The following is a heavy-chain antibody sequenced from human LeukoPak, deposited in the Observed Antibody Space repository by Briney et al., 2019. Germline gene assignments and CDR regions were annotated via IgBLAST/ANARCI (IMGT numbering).Heavy chain of an antibody. Sequence: GGSLRLSCTVSGFTVSSNSMSWVRQAPGKGLEWVSSSSGSGGGTYYADSVKGRFTISRDNSKNTLYLQMNSLRAEDTAVYYCARSGYNRFDYWGQGTLVTVSS. J-gene: IGHJ4*02. D-gene: IGHD5-24*01. V-gene: IGHV3-23*01. CDR1: GFTVSSNS. CDR2: SSGSGGGT. CDR3: ARSGYNRFDY.